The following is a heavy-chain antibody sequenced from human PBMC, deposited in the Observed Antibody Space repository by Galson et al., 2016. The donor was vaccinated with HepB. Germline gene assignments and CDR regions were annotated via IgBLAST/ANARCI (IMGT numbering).Heavy chain of an antibody. Sequence: TLFLTCAVSGGSVSSGGFSWSWIRQPPGKGLEWIGSIYYSGSPYYNPSLKRRVTISIDRSKNQLPLKLSSVTAADTAVYFCARAWGSRLTPSNWYFDLWGRGTLVSVSS. CDR2: IYYSGSP. D-gene: IGHD3-16*01. V-gene: IGHV4-30-2*01. CDR3: ARAWGSRLTPSNWYFDL. CDR1: GGSVSSGGFS. J-gene: IGHJ2*01.